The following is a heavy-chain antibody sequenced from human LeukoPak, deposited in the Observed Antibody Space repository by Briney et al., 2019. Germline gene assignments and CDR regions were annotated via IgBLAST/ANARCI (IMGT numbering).Heavy chain of an antibody. CDR1: GYTFTSYG. CDR3: ARGPVATATVIEFDY. Sequence: GAPVKVSCKASGYTFTSYGISWVRQAPGQGLEWMGWISAYNGNTNYAQKLQGRVAMTTDTSTSTAYMELRSLRSDDTAVYYCARGPVATATVIEFDYWGQGTLVTVSS. V-gene: IGHV1-18*01. J-gene: IGHJ4*02. D-gene: IGHD2-21*02. CDR2: ISAYNGNT.